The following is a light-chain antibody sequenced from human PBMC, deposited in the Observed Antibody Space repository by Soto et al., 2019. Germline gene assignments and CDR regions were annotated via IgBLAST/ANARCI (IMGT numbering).Light chain of an antibody. Sequence: EIVLTQSPGTLSLSPGDRATLSCRASQSVRSSYVAWYQQRPGQAPRLLISAASRRATGIPDRFSGSGSGTDFTLIISRLEPEDFAVYFCQQYGDSRPVTFGQGTRVEIK. CDR2: AAS. J-gene: IGKJ1*01. CDR3: QQYGDSRPVT. V-gene: IGKV3-20*01. CDR1: QSVRSSY.